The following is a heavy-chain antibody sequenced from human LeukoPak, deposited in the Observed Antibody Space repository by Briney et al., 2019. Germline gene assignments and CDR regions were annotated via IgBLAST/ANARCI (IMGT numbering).Heavy chain of an antibody. CDR3: ARYGGYKLFDY. Sequence: GGSLRLSCAASGFTFSGYAMSWVRQAPGKGLEWVANIKQDGSEIYYVDSVKGRFTISRDNAKNSLYLQMNSLRAEDTAVYYCARYGGYKLFDYWGQGTLVTVSS. J-gene: IGHJ4*02. D-gene: IGHD5-12*01. CDR2: IKQDGSEI. CDR1: GFTFSGYA. V-gene: IGHV3-7*04.